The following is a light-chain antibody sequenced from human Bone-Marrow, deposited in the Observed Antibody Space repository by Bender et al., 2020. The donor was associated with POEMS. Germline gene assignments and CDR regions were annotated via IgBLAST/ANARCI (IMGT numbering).Light chain of an antibody. Sequence: SYEVIQPPSVSVSPGQTASITCSGDKLGDRHVCWYQQKPGQSPVLAIYQDTKRPSGVPDRFSGSNSGNTATLTISGAQGMDEADYHCQTWDSSTAVFGGGTKLTVL. J-gene: IGLJ3*02. CDR2: QDT. CDR3: QTWDSSTAV. CDR1: KLGDRH. V-gene: IGLV3-1*01.